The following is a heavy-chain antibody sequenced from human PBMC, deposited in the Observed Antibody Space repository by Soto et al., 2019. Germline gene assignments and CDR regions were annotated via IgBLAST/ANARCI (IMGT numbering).Heavy chain of an antibody. CDR1: GYTFTGYF. CDR3: ARATAYDFWSGYYRSYGLDV. D-gene: IGHD3-3*01. Sequence: VQLVQSGAEVKSPGASVRVSCTTSGYTFTGYFIHWVRQAPGQGLEWMGWINPNSGDTSYSQKFQGWVTMARDTSISTAYMELSRLRSDDTAVYHCARATAYDFWSGYYRSYGLDVWGQGTTVTV. V-gene: IGHV1-2*04. CDR2: INPNSGDT. J-gene: IGHJ6*02.